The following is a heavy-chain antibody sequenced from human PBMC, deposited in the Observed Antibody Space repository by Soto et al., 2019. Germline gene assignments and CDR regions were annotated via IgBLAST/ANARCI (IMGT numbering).Heavy chain of an antibody. CDR1: AFTFNNYP. Sequence: QVQLVESGGGVVQPGRSLRLSCAASAFTFNNYPMHWVRQAPGKGLEWVAVISNDGSKKYYADSVKGRFTISRDNSKNTLYLQMNSLRPEDTAVYYCARERLTVTTLDYWCQGTLVTVSS. CDR2: ISNDGSKK. D-gene: IGHD4-17*01. V-gene: IGHV3-30-3*01. J-gene: IGHJ4*02. CDR3: ARERLTVTTLDY.